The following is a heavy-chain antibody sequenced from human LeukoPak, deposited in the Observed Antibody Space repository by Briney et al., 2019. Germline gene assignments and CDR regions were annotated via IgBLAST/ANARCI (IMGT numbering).Heavy chain of an antibody. CDR2: IKQDGSEK. CDR3: ARDQYYQFLSTYYPSDY. J-gene: IGHJ4*02. CDR1: GFTFSTYR. Sequence: GGSLRLSCQVSGFTFSTYRMSCVRQAPGKGLEWVANIKQDGSEKYYVDAVKGRFTISRDNSNKSLYLQMNSLRAEDTAVYFCARDQYYQFLSTYYPSDYWGQGSLVTVSS. D-gene: IGHD3-3*01. V-gene: IGHV3-7*01.